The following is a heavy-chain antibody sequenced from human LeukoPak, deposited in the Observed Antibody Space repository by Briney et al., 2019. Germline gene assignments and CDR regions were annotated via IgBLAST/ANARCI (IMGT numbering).Heavy chain of an antibody. J-gene: IGHJ4*02. V-gene: IGHV4-39*01. D-gene: IGHD2-2*01. Sequence: SETLSFTCTVSGGSISSSSYYWGWIRQPPGKGLEWIGSIYYSGSTYYNPSLKSRVTISVDTSKNQFSLKLSSVTAADTAVYYCARHWGGVPAALDYWGQGTLVTVSS. CDR1: GGSISSSSYY. CDR3: ARHWGGVPAALDY. CDR2: IYYSGST.